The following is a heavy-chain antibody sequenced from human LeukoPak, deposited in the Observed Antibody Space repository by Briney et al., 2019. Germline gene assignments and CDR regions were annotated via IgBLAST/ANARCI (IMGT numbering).Heavy chain of an antibody. J-gene: IGHJ4*02. V-gene: IGHV4-59*01. CDR1: GGSISSYY. Sequence: RPSETLSLTCTVSGGSISSYYLNWIRQPPGKGLEWIGYIYYSGSTNYNPSLKSRLTISVDTSKNQFSLKLSSVTAADTAVYYCAREDRSRSSDPFDYWGQGTLVTVSS. CDR2: IYYSGST. D-gene: IGHD1-26*01. CDR3: AREDRSRSSDPFDY.